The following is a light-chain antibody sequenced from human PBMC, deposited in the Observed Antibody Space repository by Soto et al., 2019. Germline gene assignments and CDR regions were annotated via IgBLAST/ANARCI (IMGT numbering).Light chain of an antibody. Sequence: QSALTQPASVSGSPGQSITISCTGTSSDVGSHNLVSWYQQHPGKAPKLMIYEGSKRPSGVSNRFSGSKSGNTASLTISGLQAEDEADYYCCSYAGSSTPLYVFGTGTKLTVL. CDR1: SSDVGSHNL. V-gene: IGLV2-23*01. J-gene: IGLJ1*01. CDR2: EGS. CDR3: CSYAGSSTPLYV.